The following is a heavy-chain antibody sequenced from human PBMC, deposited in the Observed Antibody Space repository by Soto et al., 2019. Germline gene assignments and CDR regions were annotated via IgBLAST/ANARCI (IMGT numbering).Heavy chain of an antibody. CDR2: IYHSGST. D-gene: IGHD6-19*01. CDR3: GRIAVAGTGIGYYYYYMDV. Sequence: SETLSLTCAVSSGSISSSNWWSWVRQPPGKGLEWIGEIYHSGSTNYNPSLKSRVTISVDKSKNQFSLKLSSVTAADTAVYYCGRIAVAGTGIGYYYYYMDVWGKGTTVTVSS. CDR1: SGSISSSNW. J-gene: IGHJ6*03. V-gene: IGHV4-4*02.